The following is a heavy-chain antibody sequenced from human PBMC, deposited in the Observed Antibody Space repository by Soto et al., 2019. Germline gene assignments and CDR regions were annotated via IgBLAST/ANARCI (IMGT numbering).Heavy chain of an antibody. CDR1: GYTFTGYY. V-gene: IGHV1-2*04. CDR3: ARGIDCSGGSCYLVY. D-gene: IGHD2-15*01. J-gene: IGHJ4*02. Sequence: ASVKVSCKASGYTFTGYYMHWVRQAPGQGLEWMGWINPNSGGTNYAQKFQGWVTMTRDTSISTAYMELSSLRSEDTAVYYCARGIDCSGGSCYLVYWGQRTLVTVSS. CDR2: INPNSGGT.